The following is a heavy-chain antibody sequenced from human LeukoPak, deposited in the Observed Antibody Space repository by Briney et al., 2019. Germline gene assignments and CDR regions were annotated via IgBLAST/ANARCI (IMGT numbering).Heavy chain of an antibody. CDR3: AREGYYDILTGYYPLDY. CDR2: ISAYNGNT. D-gene: IGHD3-9*01. Sequence: ASVKVSCKASGYTFTSYGISWVRQAPGQGLEWMGWISAYNGNTNYAQKLQGRVTMTTDTSTSTAYMELRSLRSDDTAVYYCAREGYYDILTGYYPLDYWGQGTLVTVSP. CDR1: GYTFTSYG. V-gene: IGHV1-18*01. J-gene: IGHJ4*02.